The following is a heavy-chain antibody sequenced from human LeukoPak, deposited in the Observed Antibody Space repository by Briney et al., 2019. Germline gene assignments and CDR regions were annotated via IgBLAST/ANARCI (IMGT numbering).Heavy chain of an antibody. D-gene: IGHD3-22*01. J-gene: IGHJ5*02. CDR3: ARDRSDSSGYYYHGWFDP. Sequence: SETLSLTCTVSGASTSSSSHYWGWIRQPPGKGLEWIGSIYYSGSTYYNPSLKSRVTISLDTSKNQLSLKLNSVTAADTAVYYCARDRSDSSGYYYHGWFDPWGRGTLVTVSS. CDR1: GASTSSSSHY. CDR2: IYYSGST. V-gene: IGHV4-39*07.